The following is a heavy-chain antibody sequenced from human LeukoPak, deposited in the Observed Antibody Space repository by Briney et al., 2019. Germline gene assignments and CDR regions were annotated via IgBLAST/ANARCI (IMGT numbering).Heavy chain of an antibody. CDR2: IYYSGST. CDR3: ARAGVRVTYTSGWYYFDY. V-gene: IGHV4-59*01. D-gene: IGHD6-19*01. Sequence: SETLSLTCTVSGGSISSYYWSWIRQPPGKGLEWIGYIYYSGSTNYNPSLKSRVTISVDTSKNQFSLKLSSVTAADTAVYFCARAGVRVTYTSGWYYFDYWGQGTLVTVSS. J-gene: IGHJ4*02. CDR1: GGSISSYY.